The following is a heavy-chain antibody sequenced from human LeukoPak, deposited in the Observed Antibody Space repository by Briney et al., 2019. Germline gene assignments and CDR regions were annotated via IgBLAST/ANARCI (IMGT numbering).Heavy chain of an antibody. J-gene: IGHJ4*02. CDR1: GYSFNSYW. CDR3: TRSYCSTGSCSRDY. V-gene: IGHV5-51*01. Sequence: GESLKISCKASGYSFNSYWMGWVRQMHGKGLEWMGIIYPGDSETRYSPSVQGRVTISVDRSSTTTFLQWSSLEASDSGVYFCTRSYCSTGSCSRDYWGQGTLVTVSS. CDR2: IYPGDSET. D-gene: IGHD2-15*01.